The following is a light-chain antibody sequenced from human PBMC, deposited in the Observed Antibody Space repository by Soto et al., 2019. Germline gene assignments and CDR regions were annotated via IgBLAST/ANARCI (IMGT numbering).Light chain of an antibody. CDR1: QSVAGTY. V-gene: IGKV3-20*01. CDR3: QQYVIYPVP. Sequence: SAGKLSLXPGEXGTLXXXXSQSVAGTYLAWYQQKPGHAPRLVIYSASSRATGIPDRFSGSGSGTDFTLTISRLEPEDFAVFYCQQYVIYPVPFGQGTRMEF. CDR2: SAS. J-gene: IGKJ5*01.